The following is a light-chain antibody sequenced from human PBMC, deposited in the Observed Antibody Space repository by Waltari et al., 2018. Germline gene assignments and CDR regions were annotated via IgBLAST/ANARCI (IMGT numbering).Light chain of an antibody. V-gene: IGLV1-51*01. CDR3: GTWDSSLRAGV. CDR1: HPHLGNTP. CDR2: DEN. Sequence: QSVLTPPPSVAAAPGPQVTISCPCSHPHLGNTPCPWYQQFPGTAPKLLLYDENKRPSGIPDRFSGSRFGTSATLGITGLQTGDEADYYCGTWDSSLRAGVFGGGTKVTVL. J-gene: IGLJ2*01.